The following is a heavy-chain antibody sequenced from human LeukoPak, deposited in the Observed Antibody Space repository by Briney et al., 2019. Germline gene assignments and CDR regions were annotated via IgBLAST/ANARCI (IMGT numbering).Heavy chain of an antibody. V-gene: IGHV4-59*01. J-gene: IGHJ4*02. CDR3: ARRMGQPGPVNYFDY. CDR2: IYYSGST. Sequence: SETLSLTCIVSGGXISSYYCSWLRQPPGKGLEWIGYIYYSGSTNYNPSLKSRVTISVDTSKNQFSLKLSSVTAADTAVYYCARRMGQPGPVNYFDYWGQGTLVTVSS. D-gene: IGHD4-17*01. CDR1: GGXISSYY.